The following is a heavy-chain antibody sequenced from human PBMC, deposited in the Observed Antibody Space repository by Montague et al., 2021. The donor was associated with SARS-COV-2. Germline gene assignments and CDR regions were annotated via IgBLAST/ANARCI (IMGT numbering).Heavy chain of an antibody. J-gene: IGHJ6*02. V-gene: IGHV3-21*01. D-gene: IGHD2-15*01. CDR2: ISSSSSYI. CDR1: GFTFSSYS. Sequence: SLRLSCAASGFTFSSYSMNWVRQAPGKGLEWVSSISSSSSYIYYADSVKGRFTISRDNAKNSLYLQMNSLRAEDTAVYYCARDLGDYPHGGYGMDVWGQGTTVTVSS. CDR3: ARDLGDYPHGGYGMDV.